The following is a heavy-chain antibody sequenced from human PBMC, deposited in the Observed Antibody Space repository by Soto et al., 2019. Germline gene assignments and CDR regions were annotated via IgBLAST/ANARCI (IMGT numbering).Heavy chain of an antibody. CDR3: ARDDSGYSSSGYIDYFNY. D-gene: IGHD6-13*01. CDR1: GNTFPNYA. V-gene: IGHV1-3*01. CDR2: INGGNGNT. Sequence: QVQLVQSGAELKKPGASVKVSCKSSGNTFPNYAIHWVRQAPGQRPEWMGWINGGNGNTYYSEKFQGRVTFTRDTSASTVYMELSSLRSEDTAIYYCARDDSGYSSSGYIDYFNYWGQGALVTVSS. J-gene: IGHJ4*02.